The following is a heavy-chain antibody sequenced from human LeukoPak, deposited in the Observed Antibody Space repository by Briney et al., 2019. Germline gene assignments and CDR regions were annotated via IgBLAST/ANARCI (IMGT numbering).Heavy chain of an antibody. Sequence: SETLSLTCAVYGGSFSGYYWSWIRQPPGKGLEWIGEINHSGSTNYNPSLKSRVTISVDTSKNQFSLKPSSVTAADTAVYYCARGRFDYWGQGTLVTVSS. CDR3: ARGRFDY. J-gene: IGHJ4*02. V-gene: IGHV4-34*01. CDR1: GGSFSGYY. CDR2: INHSGST.